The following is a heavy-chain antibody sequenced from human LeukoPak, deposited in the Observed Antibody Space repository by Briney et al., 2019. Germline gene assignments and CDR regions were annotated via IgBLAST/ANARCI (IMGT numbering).Heavy chain of an antibody. CDR2: ISATGSAT. V-gene: IGHV3-23*01. CDR1: GFTFSTYA. CDR3: AKDTAVAGTVYFDF. Sequence: PGGSLKLSCAASGFTFSTYAMTWVRQAPGKGLESVSLISATGSATYYAESVRGRFTISRDNLKNMLYLQMNTLRGEDTAVYYCAKDTAVAGTVYFDFWGQGTLVTVSS. D-gene: IGHD6-19*01. J-gene: IGHJ4*02.